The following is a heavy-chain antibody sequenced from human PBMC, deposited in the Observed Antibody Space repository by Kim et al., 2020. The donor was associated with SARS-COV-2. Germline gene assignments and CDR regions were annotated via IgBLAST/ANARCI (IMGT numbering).Heavy chain of an antibody. CDR1: GYTFTSYA. J-gene: IGHJ2*01. CDR3: ARAIVVVTATDWYFDL. CDR2: INAGNGNT. V-gene: IGHV1-3*01. Sequence: ASVKVSCKASGYTFTSYAMHWVRQAPGQRLEWMGWINAGNGNTKYSQKFQGRVTITRDTSASTAYMELSSLRSEDTAVYYCARAIVVVTATDWYFDLWGRGTLVTVSS. D-gene: IGHD2-21*02.